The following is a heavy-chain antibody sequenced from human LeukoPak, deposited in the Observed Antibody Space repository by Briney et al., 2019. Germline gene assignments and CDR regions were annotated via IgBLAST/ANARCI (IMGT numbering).Heavy chain of an antibody. CDR3: AKDIEISY. D-gene: IGHD2-15*01. CDR2: ISASGANT. Sequence: GGSLRLSCAASGFAFKDSAMTWVRLAPGKGLEWVSLISASGANTYPTDSVKGRFTLSRDNSENTLYLQMNSLRAGDTAVYCAKDIEISYWGQGTLVTVSS. J-gene: IGHJ4*02. CDR1: GFAFKDSA. V-gene: IGHV3-23*01.